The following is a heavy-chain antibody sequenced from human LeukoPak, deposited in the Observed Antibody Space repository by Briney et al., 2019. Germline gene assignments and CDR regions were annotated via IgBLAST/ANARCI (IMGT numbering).Heavy chain of an antibody. D-gene: IGHD6-19*01. CDR1: GGSFSGYY. Sequence: SETLSLTCAVYGGSFSGYYWSWIPQPPGKGLEWIGEINHSGSTNYNPSLKSRVTISVDTSKNQFSLKLSSVPAADTAVYYCASIAVADDFYYYMDVWGKGTTVTVSS. CDR3: ASIAVADDFYYYMDV. V-gene: IGHV4-34*01. CDR2: INHSGST. J-gene: IGHJ6*03.